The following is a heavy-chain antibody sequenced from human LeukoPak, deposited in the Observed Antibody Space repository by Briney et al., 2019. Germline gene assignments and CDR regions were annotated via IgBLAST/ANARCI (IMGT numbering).Heavy chain of an antibody. CDR2: ISSDGSNK. V-gene: IGHV3-30*18. CDR3: AKELESIVRAVDYYVMDV. D-gene: IGHD3-10*01. Sequence: GGSLRLSCAASGFTFSWYGMHWVRQAPGKGLEWVAVISSDGSNKYYADSVKGRFTISRDNSKNTMYVQMNSLRTEDTAVYYCAKELESIVRAVDYYVMDVWGQGTSVTVSS. J-gene: IGHJ6*02. CDR1: GFTFSWYG.